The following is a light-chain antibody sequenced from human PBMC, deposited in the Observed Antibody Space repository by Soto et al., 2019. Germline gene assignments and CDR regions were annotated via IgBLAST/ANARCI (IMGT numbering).Light chain of an antibody. CDR3: QRYNDSPLT. V-gene: IGKV3-20*01. CDR2: GAS. CDR1: QPIDRNF. Sequence: EVVLTQSPGTLSLSPGERATLSCRASQPIDRNFLAWYQQKPGQAPRLLIHGASTRATGVPDRFSGSGSETDFSLTISSLEPEDFAVYFCQRYNDSPLTFGGGTKVEIK. J-gene: IGKJ4*01.